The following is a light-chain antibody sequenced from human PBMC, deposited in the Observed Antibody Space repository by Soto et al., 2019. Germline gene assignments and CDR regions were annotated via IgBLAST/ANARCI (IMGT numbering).Light chain of an antibody. CDR2: DTN. Sequence: QSVLTQPPSVSAAPGQQVTISCSGETSNIGNNYVSWYQQLPGAAPKLLIYDTNNRPSEIPDRFSGSRSGTSATLAITGLQTGDEGVYYCGACDSSLSGVLFGGGTKLTVL. CDR1: TSNIGNNY. J-gene: IGLJ2*01. V-gene: IGLV1-51*01. CDR3: GACDSSLSGVL.